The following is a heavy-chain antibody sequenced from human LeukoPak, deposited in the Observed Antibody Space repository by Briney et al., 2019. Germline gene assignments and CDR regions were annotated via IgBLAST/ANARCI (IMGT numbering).Heavy chain of an antibody. J-gene: IGHJ6*03. D-gene: IGHD5-18*01. Sequence: PSETLSLTCAVSGSSISSGYYWGWIRQPPGKGLEWIGSIYHSGSTYYNPSLKSRVTILVDTSKNQFSLKLSSVTAADTAVYYCARTQLAYYYYYMDVWGKGTSATVSS. CDR1: GSSISSGYY. V-gene: IGHV4-38-2*01. CDR2: IYHSGST. CDR3: ARTQLAYYYYYMDV.